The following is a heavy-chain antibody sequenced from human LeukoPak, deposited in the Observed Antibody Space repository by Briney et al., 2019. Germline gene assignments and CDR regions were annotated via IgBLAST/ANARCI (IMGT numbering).Heavy chain of an antibody. Sequence: GGSLRLSCAASGFTFSSYGVHWVRQAPGKGLEWVAVIWYDGSNKYYADSVKGRFTISRDNSKNTLYLQMNSLRAEDTAVYYCARAPTSYYYSDHWGQGPLVTVSS. J-gene: IGHJ4*02. CDR2: IWYDGSNK. D-gene: IGHD1-26*01. CDR3: ARAPTSYYYSDH. CDR1: GFTFSSYG. V-gene: IGHV3-33*01.